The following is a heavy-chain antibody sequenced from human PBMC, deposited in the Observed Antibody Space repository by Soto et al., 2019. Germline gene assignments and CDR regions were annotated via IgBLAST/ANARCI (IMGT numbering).Heavy chain of an antibody. Sequence: GGSLRLSCAASGFTFSNFAMSWVRQAPGKGLEWVSVICSSGGTTYYADSVMGRFTISRDNSKNTLSLQMNSLGVEDTAVYYCAKARGGSCYSGLDYWGQGTQVTVSS. V-gene: IGHV3-23*01. D-gene: IGHD2-15*01. J-gene: IGHJ4*02. CDR2: ICSSGGTT. CDR1: GFTFSNFA. CDR3: AKARGGSCYSGLDY.